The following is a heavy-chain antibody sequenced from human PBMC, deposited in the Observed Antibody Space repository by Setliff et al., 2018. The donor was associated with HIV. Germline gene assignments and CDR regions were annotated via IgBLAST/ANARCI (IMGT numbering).Heavy chain of an antibody. CDR3: ARAKIGPAGDRTYYYGMDV. J-gene: IGHJ6*02. D-gene: IGHD4-17*01. CDR2: ISFSGNTI. CDR1: GFFFSDHY. V-gene: IGHV3-11*01. Sequence: GGSLRLSCAVSGFFFSDHYVSWIRQAPGKGLEWVSYISFSGNTIYYRDSVRGRFTIARDNARNSLYLQMNSLKADDTAVYYCARAKIGPAGDRTYYYGMDVWGQGTTVTVSS.